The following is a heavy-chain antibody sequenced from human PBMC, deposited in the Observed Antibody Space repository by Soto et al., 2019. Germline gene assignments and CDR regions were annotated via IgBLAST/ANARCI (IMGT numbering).Heavy chain of an antibody. J-gene: IGHJ6*02. CDR1: GGSISSYY. V-gene: IGHV4-59*01. Sequence: SETLSLTCTVSGGSISSYYWSWIRQPPGKGLEWIGYIYYSGSTNYNPSLKSRVTISVDTSKNQFSLKLSSVTAADTAAYYCARSKITGKDYYYYGMDVWGQGTTVTVSS. CDR3: ARSKITGKDYYYYGMDV. D-gene: IGHD1-20*01. CDR2: IYYSGST.